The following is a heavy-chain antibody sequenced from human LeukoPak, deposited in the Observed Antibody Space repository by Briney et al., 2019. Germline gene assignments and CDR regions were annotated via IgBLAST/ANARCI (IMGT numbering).Heavy chain of an antibody. CDR1: GGSISSYY. J-gene: IGHJ4*02. Sequence: KPSETLSLTCTVSGGSISSYYWSWIRQPPGKGLEWIGYIYYSGSTNYNPSLKSRVTISVDTSKNQFSLKLGSVTAADTAVYYCARAVSYGDYDYWGQGTLVTVSS. D-gene: IGHD4-17*01. CDR2: IYYSGST. V-gene: IGHV4-59*01. CDR3: ARAVSYGDYDY.